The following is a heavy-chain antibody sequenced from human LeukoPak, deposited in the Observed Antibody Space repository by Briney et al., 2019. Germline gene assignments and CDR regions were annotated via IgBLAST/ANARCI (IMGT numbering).Heavy chain of an antibody. CDR3: ASTHTAMVTGFDY. Sequence: GGSLRLSCAASGFTFSTYSMNWVRQAPGKGLEWVAVISYDGSNKYYADSVKGRFTISRDNSKNTLYLQMNSLRAEDTAVYYCASTHTAMVTGFDYWGQGTLVTVSS. CDR2: ISYDGSNK. CDR1: GFTFSTYS. V-gene: IGHV3-30*03. J-gene: IGHJ4*02. D-gene: IGHD5-18*01.